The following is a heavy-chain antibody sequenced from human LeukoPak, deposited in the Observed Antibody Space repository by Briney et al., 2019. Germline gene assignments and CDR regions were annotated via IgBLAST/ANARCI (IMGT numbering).Heavy chain of an antibody. CDR1: GYSISSGYY. CDR2: IYHSGST. CDR3: ARDWVEERNAFDI. J-gene: IGHJ3*02. Sequence: PSETLSLTCTVSGYSISSGYYWGWIRQPPGKGLEWIGSIYHSGSTYYNPSLKSRVTISVDTSKNQFSLKLSSVTAADTAVYYCARDWVEERNAFDIWGQGTMVTVSS. D-gene: IGHD2-15*01. V-gene: IGHV4-38-2*02.